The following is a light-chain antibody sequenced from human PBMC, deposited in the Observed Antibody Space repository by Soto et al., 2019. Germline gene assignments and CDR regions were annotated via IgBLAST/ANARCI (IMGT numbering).Light chain of an antibody. Sequence: QSVLTQPPSVSGAPGQTVAISCSGSSSNFGAGYAAHWYQQLPGRAPQLLIFDNNNRRSGVPDRFSGHRSGPSASLAITGLQAEDEADYYCQSYDTSLRASVFGGGTKVTVL. CDR2: DNN. CDR3: QSYDTSLRASV. V-gene: IGLV1-40*01. CDR1: SSNFGAGYA. J-gene: IGLJ3*02.